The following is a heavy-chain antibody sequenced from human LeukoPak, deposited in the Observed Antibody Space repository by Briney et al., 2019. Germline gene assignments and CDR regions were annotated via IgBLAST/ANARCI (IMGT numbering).Heavy chain of an antibody. J-gene: IGHJ4*02. Sequence: GGSLRLSCAASGFTSSDYYMSWIRQAPGKGLEWVSYISSSGSTKYYADSVKGRFTISRDNAKNSLSLQMNSLRAEDTAVYYCARDRGDYGGSFDYWGQGTLVTVSS. V-gene: IGHV3-11*01. CDR1: GFTSSDYY. CDR2: ISSSGSTK. D-gene: IGHD4-23*01. CDR3: ARDRGDYGGSFDY.